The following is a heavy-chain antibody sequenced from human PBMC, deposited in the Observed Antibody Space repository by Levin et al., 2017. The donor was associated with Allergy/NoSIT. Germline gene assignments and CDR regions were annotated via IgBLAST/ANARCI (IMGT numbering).Heavy chain of an antibody. D-gene: IGHD2-21*02. CDR1: GYTFTSYY. V-gene: IGHV1-46*01. J-gene: IGHJ2*01. Sequence: GASVKVSCKASGYTFTSYYMHWVRQAPGQGLEWMGIINPSGGSTSYAQKFQGRVTMTRDTSTSTVYMELSSLRSEDTAVYYCARPHCGGDCFRVKDRYFDLWGRGTLVTVSS. CDR3: ARPHCGGDCFRVKDRYFDL. CDR2: INPSGGST.